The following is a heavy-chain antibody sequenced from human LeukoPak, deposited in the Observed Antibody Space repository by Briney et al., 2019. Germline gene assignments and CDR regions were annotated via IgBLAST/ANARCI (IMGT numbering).Heavy chain of an antibody. D-gene: IGHD3-22*01. V-gene: IGHV3-48*02. Sequence: PGGSLRLSCAASGFTFSSYSMNWVRQAPGKGLEWVSYISSSSSTIYYADSVRGRFTISRDNAKNSLYLQMDSLRDEDTAVYYCARDSYYYDSSGVMGYWGQGTLVTVSS. CDR1: GFTFSSYS. J-gene: IGHJ4*02. CDR3: ARDSYYYDSSGVMGY. CDR2: ISSSSSTI.